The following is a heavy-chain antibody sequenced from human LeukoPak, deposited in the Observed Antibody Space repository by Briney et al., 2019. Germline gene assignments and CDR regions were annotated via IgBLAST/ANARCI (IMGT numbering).Heavy chain of an antibody. V-gene: IGHV3-74*01. CDR2: INSDASTT. CDR3: ARDMNVNTAMDI. D-gene: IGHD5-18*01. CDR1: QXTLSNYW. Sequence: PGGSLRLSCAASQXTLSNYWVHWVRQTPGKGLVWVSFINSDASTTAYADSVKGRFTISRGNAKDTLYLQMNSLRVEDTAVYYCARDMNVNTAMDIWGQGTLVTVSS. J-gene: IGHJ3*02.